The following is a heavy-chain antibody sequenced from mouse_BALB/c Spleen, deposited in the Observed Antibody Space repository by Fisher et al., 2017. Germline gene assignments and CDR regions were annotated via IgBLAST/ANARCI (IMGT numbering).Heavy chain of an antibody. CDR3: AREGGSHYYAMDY. J-gene: IGHJ4*01. Sequence: KFKGKATLTADKSSNTAYMELLSLTSEDSAVYYCAREGGSHYYAMDYWGQGTSVTVSS. V-gene: IGHV1-15*01.